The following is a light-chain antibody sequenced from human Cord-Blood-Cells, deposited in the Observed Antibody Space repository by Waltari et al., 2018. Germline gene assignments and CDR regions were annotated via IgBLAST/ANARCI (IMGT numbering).Light chain of an antibody. CDR2: RNN. CDR1: SSNIRSNY. Sequence: QSVLTPPPAASGTPGQRVTISCSGSSSNIRSNYVYWYQQLPGTAPKLLSYRNNQRPSGVPDRFSGSKSGTSASLAISGLRSEDEADYYCAAWDDSLSGVVFGGGTKLTVL. V-gene: IGLV1-47*01. CDR3: AAWDDSLSGVV. J-gene: IGLJ2*01.